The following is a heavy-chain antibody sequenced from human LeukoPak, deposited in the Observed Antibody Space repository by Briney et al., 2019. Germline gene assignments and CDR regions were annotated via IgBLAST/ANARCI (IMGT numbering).Heavy chain of an antibody. V-gene: IGHV4-59*01. CDR1: GGSLTTYH. J-gene: IGHJ4*02. Sequence: SETLSLSCTVSGGSLTTYHWNWVRQPPGKGLEWIGYAYYRGGAKYNPSLKSRVSLSVDTSKNQLPLKLSSVTAADTAVYFCARSYGSYVLDYWGQGSLVIVSS. D-gene: IGHD6-6*01. CDR3: ARSYGSYVLDY. CDR2: AYYRGGA.